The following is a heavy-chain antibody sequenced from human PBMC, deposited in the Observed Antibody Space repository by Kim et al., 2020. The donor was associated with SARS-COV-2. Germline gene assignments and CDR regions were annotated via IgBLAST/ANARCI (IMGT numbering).Heavy chain of an antibody. Sequence: ADSVEGRFTISRDNSKNTLYLQMNSLRAEDTAVYYCAKTYYSDSTGYLNFWGQGTLVTVST. J-gene: IGHJ4*02. D-gene: IGHD3-22*01. CDR3: AKTYYSDSTGYLNF. V-gene: IGHV3-30*02.